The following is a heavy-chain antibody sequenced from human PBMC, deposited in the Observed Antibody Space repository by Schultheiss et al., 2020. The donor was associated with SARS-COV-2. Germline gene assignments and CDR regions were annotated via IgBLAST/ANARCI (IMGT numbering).Heavy chain of an antibody. CDR2: ISGSGGST. CDR1: GFTFSSYA. Sequence: RGSLRLSCAASGFTFSSYAMSWVRQAPGKGLEWVSAISGSGGSTYYADSVKGRFTISRDNAKNSLYLQMNSLRAEDTAVYYCARGFNDIFRWFDPWGQGTLVTVAS. V-gene: IGHV3-23*01. CDR3: ARGFNDIFRWFDP. J-gene: IGHJ5*02. D-gene: IGHD3-9*01.